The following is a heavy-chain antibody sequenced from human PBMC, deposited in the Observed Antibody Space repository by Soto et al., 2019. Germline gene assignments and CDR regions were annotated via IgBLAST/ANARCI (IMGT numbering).Heavy chain of an antibody. J-gene: IGHJ6*03. D-gene: IGHD2-2*01. CDR1: GFTFSSYD. CDR2: IGTAGDT. Sequence: GGSLRLSCAASGFTFSSYDMYWVRQATGKGLEWVSAIGTAGDTYYPGSVKGRFTISRENAKNSLYLQMNSLRAGDTAVYYCARARRGTSSWDYYYYMDVWGKGTTVTVSS. CDR3: ARARRGTSSWDYYYYMDV. V-gene: IGHV3-13*01.